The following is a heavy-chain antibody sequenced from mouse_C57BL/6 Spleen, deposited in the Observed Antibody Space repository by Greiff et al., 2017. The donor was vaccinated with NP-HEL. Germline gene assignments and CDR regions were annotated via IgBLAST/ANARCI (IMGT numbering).Heavy chain of an antibody. V-gene: IGHV1-66*01. J-gene: IGHJ4*01. CDR2: IYPGSGNT. CDR1: GYSFTSYY. D-gene: IGHD2-5*01. CDR3: ARAQSNCYAMDY. Sequence: QVQLKQSGPELVKPGASVKISCKASGYSFTSYYIHWVKQRPGQGLEWIGWIYPGSGNTKYNEKFKGKATLTADTSSSTAYMQLSSLTSEDSAVYYCARAQSNCYAMDYWGQGTSVTVSS.